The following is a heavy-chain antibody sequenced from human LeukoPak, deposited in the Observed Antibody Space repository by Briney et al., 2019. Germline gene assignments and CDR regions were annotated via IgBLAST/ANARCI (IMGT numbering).Heavy chain of an antibody. J-gene: IGHJ3*02. CDR1: GYTFTSYG. V-gene: IGHV1-18*01. CDR3: ARKRVDAFDI. CDR2: ISAYNGNT. Sequence: VASVKVSCKASGYTFTSYGISWVRQAPGQGLEWMGWISAYNGNTNYAQKLQGRVTITADKSTSTAYMELSSLRSEDTAVYYCARKRVDAFDIWGQGTMVTVSS.